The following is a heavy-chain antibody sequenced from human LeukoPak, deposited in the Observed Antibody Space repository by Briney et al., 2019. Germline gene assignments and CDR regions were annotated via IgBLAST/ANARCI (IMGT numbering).Heavy chain of an antibody. D-gene: IGHD2-2*02. Sequence: GGSLRLSCAASGFTFSSYAMSWVRQAPGKGLEWVSAISGSGGSTYYADSVKGWFTISRDNSKNTLYLQMNSLRAEDTAVYYCAKDADVVPAAIDFDYWGQGTLVTVSS. J-gene: IGHJ4*02. CDR2: ISGSGGST. V-gene: IGHV3-23*01. CDR3: AKDADVVPAAIDFDY. CDR1: GFTFSSYA.